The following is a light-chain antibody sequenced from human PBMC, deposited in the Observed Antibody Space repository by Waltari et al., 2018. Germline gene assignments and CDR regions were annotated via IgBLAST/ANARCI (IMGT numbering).Light chain of an antibody. CDR1: SPNIGNNY. CDR2: ENN. J-gene: IGLJ2*01. CDR3: GTWDSSLSVGV. V-gene: IGLV1-51*02. Sequence: QSVLTQPPSVSAAPGQTVTIPCSGSSPNIGNNYVSWYQQFPGTAPKLLIYENNKRPLGIPDRFFGSKSGTSATLDIHGLQTGDEADYYCGTWDSSLSVGVLGGGTKVTVL.